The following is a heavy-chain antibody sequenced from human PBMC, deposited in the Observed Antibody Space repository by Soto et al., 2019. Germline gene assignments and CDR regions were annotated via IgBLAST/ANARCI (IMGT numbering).Heavy chain of an antibody. Sequence: EGSLRLSCVASGLTLSSYWMSWVRQAPGKGLEWVANIKPDGSAKYYVDSVKGRFTISRDNTEKSLYLQMNSLRAEDTAVYFCVSDGDTGSRSDCYRSFDYWGQGTLVTVSS. CDR2: IKPDGSAK. CDR3: VSDGDTGSRSDCYRSFDY. CDR1: GLTLSSYW. J-gene: IGHJ4*02. V-gene: IGHV3-7*03. D-gene: IGHD5-12*01.